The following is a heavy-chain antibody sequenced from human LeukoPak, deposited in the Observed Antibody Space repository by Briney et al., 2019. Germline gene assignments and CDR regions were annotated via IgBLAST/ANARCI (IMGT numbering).Heavy chain of an antibody. Sequence: GASVKVSCKASGYTFTSYDINWVRQATGQGLEWMGWMNPNSGNTGYAQKFQGRVTMTRNTSISTAYMELSSLRSEDTAVYYCARVGWLGYCSSTSCSLEFDPWGRGTLVTVSS. J-gene: IGHJ5*02. CDR3: ARVGWLGYCSSTSCSLEFDP. CDR1: GYTFTSYD. CDR2: MNPNSGNT. V-gene: IGHV1-8*01. D-gene: IGHD2-2*01.